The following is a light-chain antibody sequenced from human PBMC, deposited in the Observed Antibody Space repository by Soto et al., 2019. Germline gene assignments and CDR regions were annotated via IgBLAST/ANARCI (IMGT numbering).Light chain of an antibody. Sequence: ELVMTQSPSTLSVSPGERATLSCRASQSVNSNLAWYQQKAGKAPSLLIYGTSTRATGIPARFSGSGSRTEFTLTISRLEPEDFAVYYCQQYNNWPQRTLGQGTKVDIK. CDR3: QQYNNWPQRT. J-gene: IGKJ1*01. CDR2: GTS. CDR1: QSVNSN. V-gene: IGKV3-15*01.